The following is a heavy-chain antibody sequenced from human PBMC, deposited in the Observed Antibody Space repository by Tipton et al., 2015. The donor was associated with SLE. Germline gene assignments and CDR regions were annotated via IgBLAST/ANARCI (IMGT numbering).Heavy chain of an antibody. CDR1: GGSISSYY. CDR3: ARDPGNDQDYWYFDL. CDR2: IYYSGST. Sequence: TLSITCTVSGGSISSYYWSWIRQPPGKGLEWIGYIYYSGSTNYNPSLKSRVTISVDTSKNQFSLKLSSVTAADTAVYYCARDPGNDQDYWYFDLWGRGTLVTVSS. J-gene: IGHJ2*01. D-gene: IGHD3-10*01. V-gene: IGHV4-59*01.